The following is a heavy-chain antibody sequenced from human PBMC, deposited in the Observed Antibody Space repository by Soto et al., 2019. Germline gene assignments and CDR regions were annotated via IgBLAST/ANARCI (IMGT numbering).Heavy chain of an antibody. V-gene: IGHV4-34*01. D-gene: IGHD1-26*01. CDR3: ARQGIVGATPSPVGLDY. Sequence: ETLSLTCAVYGGSFSGYYWSWIRQPPGKGLEWIGEINHSGSTNYNPSLKSRVTISVDTSKNQFSLKLSSVTAADTAVYYCARQGIVGATPSPVGLDYWGQGTLVTVSS. CDR2: INHSGST. CDR1: GGSFSGYY. J-gene: IGHJ4*02.